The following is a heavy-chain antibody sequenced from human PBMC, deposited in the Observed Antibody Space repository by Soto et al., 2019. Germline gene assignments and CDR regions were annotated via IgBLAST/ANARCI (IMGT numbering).Heavy chain of an antibody. CDR3: ARGGGPYVWFNEF. Sequence: SVKDSCKDSGGLFSSFAISWVRQAPGQGLEWLGGIIPVFGTTNYAEKFQGRVTITADESTNTAYMELSSLRSGDTAVYYCARGGGPYVWFNEFWGQGTLVTVSS. J-gene: IGHJ4*02. CDR2: IIPVFGTT. D-gene: IGHD3-16*01. V-gene: IGHV1-69*01. CDR1: GGLFSSFA.